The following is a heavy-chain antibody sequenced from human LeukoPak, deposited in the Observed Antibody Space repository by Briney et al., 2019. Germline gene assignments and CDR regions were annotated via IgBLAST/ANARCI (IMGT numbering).Heavy chain of an antibody. V-gene: IGHV1-2*02. J-gene: IGHJ5*02. D-gene: IGHD3-10*01. CDR1: GYTFTSYG. Sequence: GASVKVSCKASGYTFTSYGISWVRQAPGQGLEWMGWINPNTGGTNYAQKFQGRVTMTRDTSISTAYMELSRLRSDDTAVYYCARPIVRENNWFDPWGQGTLVTVSS. CDR3: ARPIVRENNWFDP. CDR2: INPNTGGT.